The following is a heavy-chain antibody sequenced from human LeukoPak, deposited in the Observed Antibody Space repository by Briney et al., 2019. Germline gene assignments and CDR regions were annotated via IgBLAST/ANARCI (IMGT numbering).Heavy chain of an antibody. D-gene: IGHD5-24*01. Sequence: ASVKVSCKASGYTFTNFYIHWVRQAPGQGLEWMGWIHPTSGDTKYAQKFQGRVTMTSDPSTTTAYMELSRLRSDDTAVYYCARESGDGYYGGADYWGQGTLVTVSS. CDR3: ARESGDGYYGGADY. J-gene: IGHJ4*02. V-gene: IGHV1-2*02. CDR2: IHPTSGDT. CDR1: GYTFTNFY.